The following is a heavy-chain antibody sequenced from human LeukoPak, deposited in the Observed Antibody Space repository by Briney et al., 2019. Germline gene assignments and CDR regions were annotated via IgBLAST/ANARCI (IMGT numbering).Heavy chain of an antibody. D-gene: IGHD3-10*01. V-gene: IGHV1-69*13. Sequence: GASVKVSCKASGGTFSSYAISRVRQAPGQGLEWMGGIIPIFGTANYAQKFQGRVTITADESTSTAYMELSSLRSEDTAVYYCASRTGGELSLDAFDIWGQGTMVTVSS. CDR3: ASRTGGELSLDAFDI. J-gene: IGHJ3*02. CDR2: IIPIFGTA. CDR1: GGTFSSYA.